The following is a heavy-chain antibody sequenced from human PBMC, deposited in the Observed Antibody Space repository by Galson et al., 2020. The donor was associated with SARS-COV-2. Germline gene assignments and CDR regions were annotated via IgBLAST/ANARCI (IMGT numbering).Heavy chain of an antibody. V-gene: IGHV3-21*01. Sequence: GESLKISCAASGFTFSSYRMNGVRQDSGKGMEWVSYISSSSSYIYYADSVKGRFTISRDNAKNSLYLQMNSLRAEDTAVYYCAREVYYDSSGYSPDYWGQGTLVTVSS. J-gene: IGHJ4*02. D-gene: IGHD3-22*01. CDR1: GFTFSSYR. CDR2: ISSSSSYI. CDR3: AREVYYDSSGYSPDY.